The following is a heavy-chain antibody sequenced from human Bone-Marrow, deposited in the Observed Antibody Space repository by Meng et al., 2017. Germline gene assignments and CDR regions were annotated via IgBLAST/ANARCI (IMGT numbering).Heavy chain of an antibody. J-gene: IGHJ4*02. D-gene: IGHD3-22*01. Sequence: GESLKISCAASGFTFSSYAMSWVRQAPGKGLEWVSAISGSGGSTYYADSVKGRFTISRDNSKNTLYLQMNSLRAEDTALYYCARSLYYYDSSGYYYDYWGQGTLVTVSS. V-gene: IGHV3-23*01. CDR3: ARSLYYYDSSGYYYDY. CDR1: GFTFSSYA. CDR2: ISGSGGST.